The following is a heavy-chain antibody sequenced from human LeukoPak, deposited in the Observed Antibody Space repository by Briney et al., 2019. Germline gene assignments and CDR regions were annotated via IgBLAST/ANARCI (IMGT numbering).Heavy chain of an antibody. V-gene: IGHV3-30*03. Sequence: PGRSLRLSCAASGFTFSTSGMHWVRQAPGKGLEWVAVISYDGSNKYYADSVKGRFTISRDNAKNSLYLQMNSLRAEDTAVYYCARDRLIAAAGTGGFDYWGQGTLVTVSS. CDR3: ARDRLIAAAGTGGFDY. J-gene: IGHJ4*02. CDR1: GFTFSTSG. D-gene: IGHD6-13*01. CDR2: ISYDGSNK.